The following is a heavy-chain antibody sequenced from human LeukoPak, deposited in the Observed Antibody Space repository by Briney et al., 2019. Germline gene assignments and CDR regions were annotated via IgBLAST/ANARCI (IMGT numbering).Heavy chain of an antibody. CDR2: ISSSGSTI. J-gene: IGHJ4*02. CDR1: GFTFSSYE. CDR3: AREGSSGYYAGFDY. Sequence: PGGSLRLSCAASGFTFSSYEMNWVRQAPGKGLEWVSYISSSGSTIYYADSVKGRFTISRDNAKNSLYLQMNSMRAEDTAVYYCAREGSSGYYAGFDYWGQGTLVTVSS. V-gene: IGHV3-48*03. D-gene: IGHD3-22*01.